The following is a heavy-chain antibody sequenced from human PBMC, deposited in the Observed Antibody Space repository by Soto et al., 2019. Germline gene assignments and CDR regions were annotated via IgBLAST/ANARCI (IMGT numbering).Heavy chain of an antibody. V-gene: IGHV3-11*06. CDR2: ISINSNYR. Sequence: QIQLLESGGGLVKPGGSLRLSGAASGFSLSDFYMSWIRQAPGKGLEWVSYISINSNYREYADSVKGRHTISRDNAKNSLYLQMNSLRGEDTAVYYCVRGGGGGQFDYWGQGTLVSVSS. J-gene: IGHJ4*02. D-gene: IGHD2-21*01. CDR3: VRGGGGGQFDY. CDR1: GFSLSDFY.